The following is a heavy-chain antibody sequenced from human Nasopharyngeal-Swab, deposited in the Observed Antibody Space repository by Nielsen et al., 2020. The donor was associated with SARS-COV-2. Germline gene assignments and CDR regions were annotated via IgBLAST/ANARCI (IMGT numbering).Heavy chain of an antibody. CDR3: ARDSLDILTGYYTDY. CDR2: INWNGGST. J-gene: IGHJ4*02. Sequence: GESLKISCAASGFTFDDYGMSWVRQAPGKGLEWVSGINWNGGSTGYADSVKGRFTISRDNAKNSLYLQMNSLRAEDTALYYCARDSLDILTGYYTDYWGQGTLVTVSS. D-gene: IGHD3-9*01. CDR1: GFTFDDYG. V-gene: IGHV3-20*04.